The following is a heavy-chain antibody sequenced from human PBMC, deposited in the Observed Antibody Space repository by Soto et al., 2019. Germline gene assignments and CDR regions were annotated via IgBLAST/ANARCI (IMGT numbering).Heavy chain of an antibody. V-gene: IGHV1-46*01. CDR3: ASSRSCTSTSCHPSSSGYHYYGMDG. CDR1: GYTFTSYY. CDR2: INPSAGST. Sequence: ASVKVSCKASGYTFTSYYMHWVRQAPGQGLEWMGIINPSAGSTTYAQRFQGRVTMTRDTSTSTVYMELSSLRSEDTAVYYCASSRSCTSTSCHPSSSGYHYYGMDGWGQGTTVTGSS. J-gene: IGHJ6*02. D-gene: IGHD2-2*01.